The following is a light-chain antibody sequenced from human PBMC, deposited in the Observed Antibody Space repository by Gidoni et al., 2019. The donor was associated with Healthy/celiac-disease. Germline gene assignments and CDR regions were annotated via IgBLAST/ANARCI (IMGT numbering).Light chain of an antibody. CDR2: DAS. J-gene: IGKJ3*01. V-gene: IGKV3-11*01. Sequence: EVVFTQSPATLSLSPGERATLSCRASQSVSSYLAWYQQKPGQAPRLLIYDASNRATGIPARFSGSGSVTDFTLTISSLEPEDFAVYYCQQRSNWPRTFGPXTKVDIK. CDR3: QQRSNWPRT. CDR1: QSVSSY.